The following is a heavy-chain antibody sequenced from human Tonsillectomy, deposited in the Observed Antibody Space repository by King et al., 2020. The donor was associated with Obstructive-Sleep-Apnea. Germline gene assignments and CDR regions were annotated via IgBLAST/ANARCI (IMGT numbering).Heavy chain of an antibody. CDR1: GGSIRSSSYY. CDR2: IYYSGST. V-gene: IGHV4-39*07. CDR3: ASFAVGVTTDYDY. D-gene: IGHD1-26*01. Sequence: QLQESGPGLVKPSETLSLTCTVSGGSIRSSSYYWGWIRQPPGKGLEWIGSIYYSGSTYYNPSLKSRVTISVDTSKNQFSLKLSSVNAADTAVYYCASFAVGVTTDYDYWGQGTLVTVSS. J-gene: IGHJ4*02.